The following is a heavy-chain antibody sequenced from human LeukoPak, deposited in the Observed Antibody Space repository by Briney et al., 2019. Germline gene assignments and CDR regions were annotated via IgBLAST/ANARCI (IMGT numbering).Heavy chain of an antibody. V-gene: IGHV1-18*01. D-gene: IGHD5-12*01. Sequence: ASVKVSCKASGYTFTSYGITWVRQAPGQGLEWMGWISVYNGNTNHVQKLQGRVTMTTDTSTSTAYMELRSLRSDDTAVYYCARGSGYDPSNYYYYMDVWGKGTTVTVSS. J-gene: IGHJ6*03. CDR1: GYTFTSYG. CDR3: ARGSGYDPSNYYYYMDV. CDR2: ISVYNGNT.